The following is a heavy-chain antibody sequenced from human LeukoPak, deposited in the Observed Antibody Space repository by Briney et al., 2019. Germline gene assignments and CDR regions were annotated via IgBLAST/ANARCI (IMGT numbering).Heavy chain of an antibody. CDR2: IYTSGST. D-gene: IGHD3-22*01. J-gene: IGHJ3*02. CDR3: ACLTTADAFDI. Sequence: PSETLSLTCTVSGGSISSYYWSWIRQPAGKGLEWIGRIYTSGSTNYNPSLKSRVTMSVDTSKNQFSLKLSSATAADTTVYYCACLTTADAFDIWGQGTMVTVSS. CDR1: GGSISSYY. V-gene: IGHV4-4*07.